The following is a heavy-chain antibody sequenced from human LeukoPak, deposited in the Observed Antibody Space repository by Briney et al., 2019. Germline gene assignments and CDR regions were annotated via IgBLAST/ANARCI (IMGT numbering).Heavy chain of an antibody. CDR1: GGSISSYY. V-gene: IGHV4-59*01. CDR2: IHYSGST. CDR3: ARGGSSWYADY. Sequence: PSETLSLTCSVSGGSISSYYWSWIRQPPEKGLEWIGYIHYSGSTSYNPSLKSRVTMSVDTSKNQFSLKVSSVTAADTDVYYCARGGSSWYADYWGQGTLVTVSS. D-gene: IGHD6-13*01. J-gene: IGHJ4*02.